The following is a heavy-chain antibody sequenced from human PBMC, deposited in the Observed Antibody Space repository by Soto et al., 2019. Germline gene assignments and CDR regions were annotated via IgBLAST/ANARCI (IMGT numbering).Heavy chain of an antibody. CDR1: GGSISSYY. D-gene: IGHD3-10*01. V-gene: IGHV4-59*12. Sequence: QVQLQESGPGLVKPSETLSLTCTVSGGSISSYYWSWIRQPPGKGLVWIGYIYYSGSTNYNPSLNSRVTISVDTSTNQFSLKLSSVTAADTAVYYCARAWRDSAYYYYYYVDVWSKWTTDTVSS. CDR3: ARAWRDSAYYYYYYVDV. J-gene: IGHJ6*03. CDR2: IYYSGST.